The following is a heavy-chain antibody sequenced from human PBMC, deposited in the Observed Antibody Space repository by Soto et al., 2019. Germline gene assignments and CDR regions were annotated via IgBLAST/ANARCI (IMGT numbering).Heavy chain of an antibody. V-gene: IGHV4-31*03. D-gene: IGHD6-19*01. Sequence: SETLSLTCTVSGGSISSGGYYWSWIRQHPGKGLEWIGYIYYSGSTYYNPPLKSRVTISVDTSKNQFSLKLSSVTAADTAVYYCARAIFLAVAGTNWFDPWGQGTLVTVSS. CDR1: GGSISSGGYY. CDR2: IYYSGST. J-gene: IGHJ5*02. CDR3: ARAIFLAVAGTNWFDP.